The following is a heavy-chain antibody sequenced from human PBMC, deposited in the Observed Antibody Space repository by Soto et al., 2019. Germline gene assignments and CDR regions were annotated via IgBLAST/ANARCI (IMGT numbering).Heavy chain of an antibody. CDR3: ARGPSGWFGYDY. D-gene: IGHD6-19*01. V-gene: IGHV3-74*01. CDR2: INSGASTT. Sequence: EVQLVESGGGLVQPGGSLRLSCAASGFTFSSSWMHWVRQAPGKGLVWVSRINSGASTTNYADSVKGRLTISRDNAKNTLYLQMDSLTAEETAVYYCARGPSGWFGYDYWGQGTLVTVSS. J-gene: IGHJ4*02. CDR1: GFTFSSSW.